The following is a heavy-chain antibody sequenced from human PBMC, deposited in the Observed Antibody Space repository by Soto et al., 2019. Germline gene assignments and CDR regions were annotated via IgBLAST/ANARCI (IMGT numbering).Heavy chain of an antibody. CDR2: IYHSGST. CDR3: ARSYGDYVHFDY. Sequence: TLSLRCSVAGFSISRGGSAWSWIRQPQGKGLEWIGYIYHSGSTYYHPSLKSRVTISVDRSKNQLSLKLSSVTAAVTAVYYCARSYGDYVHFDYWGQGTLVTVSS. D-gene: IGHD4-17*01. CDR1: GFSISRGGSA. J-gene: IGHJ4*02. V-gene: IGHV4-30-2*01.